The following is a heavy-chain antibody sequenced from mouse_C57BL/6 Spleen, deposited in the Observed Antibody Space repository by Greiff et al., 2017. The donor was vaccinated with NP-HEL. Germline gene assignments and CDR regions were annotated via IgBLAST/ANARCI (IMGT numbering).Heavy chain of an antibody. CDR3: ARPSPYYAMDY. D-gene: IGHD6-1*01. CDR1: GFTFSDYG. V-gene: IGHV5-17*01. J-gene: IGHJ4*01. CDR2: LSSGSSTI. Sequence: EVQRVESGGGLVKPGGSLKLSCAASGFTFSDYGMHWVRQAPEKGLEWVAYLSSGSSTIYYADTVKGRFTISRDNANNPLFLQMTSLRSEDTAMYYCARPSPYYAMDYWGQGTSVTVSS.